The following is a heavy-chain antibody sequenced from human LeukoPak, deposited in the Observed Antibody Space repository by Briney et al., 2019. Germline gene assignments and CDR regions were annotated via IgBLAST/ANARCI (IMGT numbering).Heavy chain of an antibody. D-gene: IGHD6-6*01. CDR2: ISGSGFT. CDR1: GFIFSSYS. Sequence: GGSLRLSCAASGFIFSSYSMNWVRQAPGKGLGWVSAISGSGFTYYADSVKGRFTISRDNSKNTLYLQMNSLRAEDTAVYYCARGLYSSSPWGQGTLVTVSS. CDR3: ARGLYSSSP. J-gene: IGHJ4*02. V-gene: IGHV3-23*01.